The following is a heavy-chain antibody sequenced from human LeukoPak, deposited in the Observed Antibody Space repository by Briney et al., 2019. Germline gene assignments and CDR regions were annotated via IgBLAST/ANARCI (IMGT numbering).Heavy chain of an antibody. J-gene: IGHJ4*02. D-gene: IGHD5-12*01. CDR3: ARDGIVATIMY. CDR2: ISGGGEWI. CDR1: GFTFGSFS. Sequence: PGGSLRLSCAASGFTFGSFSMNWVRQAPGKGLEWVSAISGGGEWIFYTDSVKGRFTISRDNAKNSLYLQMNSLRAEDTAVYYCARDGIVATIMYWGQGTLVTVSS. V-gene: IGHV3-23*01.